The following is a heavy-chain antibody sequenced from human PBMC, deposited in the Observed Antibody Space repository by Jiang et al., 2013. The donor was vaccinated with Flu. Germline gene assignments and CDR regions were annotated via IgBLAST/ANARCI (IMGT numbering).Heavy chain of an antibody. D-gene: IGHD1-1*01. V-gene: IGHV4-59*08. CDR3: ASLTGTSGSGYFDY. Sequence: SETLSLTCNVSDGSVRSYYWSWIRQAPGKGLEWIGYVFHTGRTSYNPSLKSRVMISMDTSKNQFSLQLTSVTAADTAVYYCASLTGTSGSGYFDYWGQGTLVTVSS. CDR1: DGSVRSYY. J-gene: IGHJ4*02. CDR2: VFHTGRT.